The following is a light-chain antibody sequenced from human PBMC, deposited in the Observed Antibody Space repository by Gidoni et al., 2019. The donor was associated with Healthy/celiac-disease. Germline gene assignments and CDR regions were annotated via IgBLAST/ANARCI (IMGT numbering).Light chain of an antibody. CDR3: QQYNSYSGT. V-gene: IGKV1-5*01. CDR1: QSISSW. CDR2: DAS. Sequence: LQMTQSPSTLSASVGDRVTINCRASQSISSWLAWYQQKPGKAPKLLIYDASSLESGVPSRFSGSGSGTEFTITISSLHPDDFATYYCQQYNSYSGTFGQGTKVEIK. J-gene: IGKJ1*01.